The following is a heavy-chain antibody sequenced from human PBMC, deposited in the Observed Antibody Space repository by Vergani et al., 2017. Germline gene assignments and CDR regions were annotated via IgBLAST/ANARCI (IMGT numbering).Heavy chain of an antibody. J-gene: IGHJ6*03. D-gene: IGHD2-2*01. CDR2: INHSGST. V-gene: IGHV4-34*01. Sequence: QVQLQQWGAGLLKPSETLSLTCAVYGGSFSGYYWSWIRQPPGKGLEWIGEINHSGSTNYNPSLKSRVTIAVDTTKNQFSLKLSSVTAADTAVYYCARVPIRPYAPSYDRYYYYYYMDVWGK. CDR1: GGSFSGYY. CDR3: ARVPIRPYAPSYDRYYYYYYMDV.